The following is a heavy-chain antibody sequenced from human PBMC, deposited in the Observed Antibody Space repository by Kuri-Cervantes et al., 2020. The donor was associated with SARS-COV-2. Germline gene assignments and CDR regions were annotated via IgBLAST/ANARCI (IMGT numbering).Heavy chain of an antibody. V-gene: IGHV1-46*01. J-gene: IGHJ6*02. Sequence: ASVKVSCKASGGTFGSYAISWVRQAPGQGLEWMGIINPSGGSTSYAQKFQGRVTMTRDTSTSTVYMELSSLRSEDTAVYYCARDLSYTAPGYYGMDVWGQGTTVTVSS. D-gene: IGHD3-16*01. CDR1: GGTFGSYA. CDR3: ARDLSYTAPGYYGMDV. CDR2: INPSGGST.